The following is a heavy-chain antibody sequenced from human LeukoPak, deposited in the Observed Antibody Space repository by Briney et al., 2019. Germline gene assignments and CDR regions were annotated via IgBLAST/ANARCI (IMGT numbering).Heavy chain of an antibody. J-gene: IGHJ4*02. Sequence: PGGSLRLSCAASGFTFSSYSMNWVRQAPGKGLEWVSSISSSSSYIYYADSVKGRFTISRDNAKNSLYLQMNSLRAEDTAVYYCASSDGSGWYYFDYWGQGTLVTVSS. V-gene: IGHV3-21*01. D-gene: IGHD6-19*01. CDR3: ASSDGSGWYYFDY. CDR1: GFTFSSYS. CDR2: ISSSSSYI.